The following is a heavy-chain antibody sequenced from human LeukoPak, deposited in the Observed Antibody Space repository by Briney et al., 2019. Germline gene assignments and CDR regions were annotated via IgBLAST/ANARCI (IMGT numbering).Heavy chain of an antibody. J-gene: IGHJ6*03. CDR2: IYYSGST. Sequence: SETLSLTCTVSGGSISSHYWSWIRQPPGKGLEWIGCIYYSGSTNYNPSLKSRVTISVDTSKNQFSLKLSSVTAADTAVYYCARSNYYYDSSGYYYYYYMDVWGKGTTVTVSS. CDR3: ARSNYYYDSSGYYYYYYMDV. V-gene: IGHV4-59*11. CDR1: GGSISSHY. D-gene: IGHD3-22*01.